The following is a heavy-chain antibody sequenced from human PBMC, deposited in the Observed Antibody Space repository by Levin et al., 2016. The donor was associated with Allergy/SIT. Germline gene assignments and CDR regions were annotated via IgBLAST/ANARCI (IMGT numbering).Heavy chain of an antibody. J-gene: IGHJ3*02. CDR1: GFTFSSYS. Sequence: GGSLRLSCAASGFTFSSYSMNWVRQAPGKGLEWVSYISSSSSTIYYADSVKGRFTISRDNAKNSLYLQMNSLRDEDTAVYYCARDGDRGYCSSTSCPPGAFDIWGQGTMVTVSS. D-gene: IGHD2-2*01. CDR2: ISSSSSTI. CDR3: ARDGDRGYCSSTSCPPGAFDI. V-gene: IGHV3-48*02.